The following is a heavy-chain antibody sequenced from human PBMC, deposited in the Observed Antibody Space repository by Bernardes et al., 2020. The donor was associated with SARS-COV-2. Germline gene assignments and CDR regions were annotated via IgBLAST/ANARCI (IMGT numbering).Heavy chain of an antibody. CDR2: IFWDDDK. CDR3: AHIREYSGYDLDF. V-gene: IGHV2-5*02. J-gene: IGHJ4*02. Sequence: SGPTLVKPTQTLTLTCTFSGFSLSTSGVGVGWIRQPPGKALEWVALIFWDDDKRHSPSLKSRLSITRDTSKNQVVLTLTNMDPEDTGTYYCAHIREYSGYDLDFWGQGTLVTVSS. D-gene: IGHD5-12*01. CDR1: GFSLSTSGVG.